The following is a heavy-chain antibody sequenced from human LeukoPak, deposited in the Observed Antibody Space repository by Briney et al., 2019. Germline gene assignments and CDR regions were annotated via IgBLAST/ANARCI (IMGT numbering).Heavy chain of an antibody. D-gene: IGHD3-9*01. CDR1: GYTFTTYD. J-gene: IGHJ4*02. V-gene: IGHV1-8*01. CDR2: MNPNSGNT. Sequence: GASVKVSCKASGYTFTTYDINWVRQATGQGLEWMGWMNPNSGNTGYAQKFQGRVTMTRDTSISTAYMELSRLRSEDTAVYYCARETTIPPYYFDYWGLGTPVIVSS. CDR3: ARETTIPPYYFDY.